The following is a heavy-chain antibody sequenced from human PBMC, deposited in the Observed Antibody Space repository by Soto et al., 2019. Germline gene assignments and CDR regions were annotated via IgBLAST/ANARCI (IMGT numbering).Heavy chain of an antibody. J-gene: IGHJ5*02. D-gene: IGHD6-13*01. CDR2: ISAYNGNT. CDR3: ARDLREAAGTSNWLDP. CDR1: GYTFTSYG. Sequence: ASVKVSCKASGYTFTSYGISWVRQAPGQGLEWMGWISAYNGNTNYAQKLQGRVTMTTDTSTSTAYMELRSLRSDDTAVYYCARDLREAAGTSNWLDPWGQGTLVTVYS. V-gene: IGHV1-18*01.